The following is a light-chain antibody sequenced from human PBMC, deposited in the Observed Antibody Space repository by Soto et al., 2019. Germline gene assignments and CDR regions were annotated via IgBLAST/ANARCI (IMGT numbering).Light chain of an antibody. V-gene: IGLV2-8*01. CDR1: SSDVGGYNY. J-gene: IGLJ2*01. CDR3: SSYAGSNNLL. CDR2: EVN. Sequence: QSALTQPPSASGSPGQSVTISCTGTSSDVGGYNYVSWYQHHPGKAPKLMIYEVNKRPSGVPDRFSGSKSGNTASLTVSGLQGEDEADYYCSSYAGSNNLLFSGGTQLTVL.